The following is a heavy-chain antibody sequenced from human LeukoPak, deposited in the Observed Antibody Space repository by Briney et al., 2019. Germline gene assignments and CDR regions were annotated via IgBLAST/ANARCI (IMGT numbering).Heavy chain of an antibody. Sequence: RSGGSLRLSCAASGFTFDDYAMHWVRQAPGKGLEWVSGISWNSISIAYADSVKGRFTISRDNAKNSLYLQMNSLRAEDTAVYYCAAMTSVTTGDYWGQGTLVTVSS. J-gene: IGHJ4*02. CDR3: AAMTSVTTGDY. V-gene: IGHV3-9*01. CDR1: GFTFDDYA. CDR2: ISWNSISI. D-gene: IGHD4-11*01.